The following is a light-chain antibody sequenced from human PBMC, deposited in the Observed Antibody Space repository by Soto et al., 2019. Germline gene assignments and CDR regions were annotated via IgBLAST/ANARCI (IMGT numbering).Light chain of an antibody. V-gene: IGLV2-14*01. CDR2: EVS. J-gene: IGLJ1*01. Sequence: QSVLTQPASVSGSPGQAITISCTGSSSDVGAYTSVSWYQQHPGKAPKLMIYEVSNRPSGDSRRFSGSKSGNTPSLTISGLQADDEVQYYCCSYTSDNIDYVLGTGTNDTVL. CDR1: SSDVGAYTS. CDR3: CSYTSDNIDYV.